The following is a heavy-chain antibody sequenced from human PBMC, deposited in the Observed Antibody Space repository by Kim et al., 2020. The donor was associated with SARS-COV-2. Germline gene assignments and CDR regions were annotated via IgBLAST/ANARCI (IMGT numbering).Heavy chain of an antibody. CDR3: AREDYYDSSGYTYYFDY. V-gene: IGHV1-69*04. J-gene: IGHJ4*02. D-gene: IGHD3-22*01. Sequence: FHGRVTITADKSTSTAYMELSSLRSEDTAVYYCAREDYYDSSGYTYYFDYWGQGTLVTVSS.